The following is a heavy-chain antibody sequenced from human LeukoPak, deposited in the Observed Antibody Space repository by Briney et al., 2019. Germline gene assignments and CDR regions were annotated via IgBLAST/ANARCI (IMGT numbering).Heavy chain of an antibody. J-gene: IGHJ6*02. Sequence: GRSLRLSCAASGFTFDDYAMHWVRQAPGKGLEWVSVIYSGGSTYYADSVKGRFTISRDNSKNTLYLQMNSLRAEDTAVYYCARVGGDYGDYYGMDVWGQGTTVTVSS. CDR3: ARVGGDYGDYYGMDV. D-gene: IGHD2-21*02. CDR2: IYSGGST. V-gene: IGHV3-53*01. CDR1: GFTFDDYA.